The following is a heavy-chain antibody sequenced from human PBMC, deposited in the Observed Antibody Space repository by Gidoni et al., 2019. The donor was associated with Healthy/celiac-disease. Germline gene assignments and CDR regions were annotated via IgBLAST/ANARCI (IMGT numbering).Heavy chain of an antibody. V-gene: IGHV1-69*01. Sequence: VQLAQPGAEVKKPGSSVKVSCKASGGTFSSHAISWVRQAPGQGLEWMGGIIPIFGTANYAQKFQGRVTITADESTSTAYMELSSLRSEDTAVYYCARDDGSGSYYKGPRYYYYGMDVWGQGTTVTVSS. D-gene: IGHD3-10*01. CDR1: GGTFSSHA. CDR2: IIPIFGTA. J-gene: IGHJ6*02. CDR3: ARDDGSGSYYKGPRYYYYGMDV.